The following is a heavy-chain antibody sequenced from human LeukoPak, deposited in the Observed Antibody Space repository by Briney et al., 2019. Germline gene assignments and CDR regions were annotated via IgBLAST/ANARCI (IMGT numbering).Heavy chain of an antibody. J-gene: IGHJ6*03. V-gene: IGHV3-21*01. Sequence: GGSPRLSCTASGFSFSTYSMNWVRQAPGKGLEWVSYIVGSSSYIYYADSVKGRFTISRDNAKNSLYLQMNSLRAEDTAVYYCATSGVVPAAMGIIYYYYYMDVWGKGTTVTVSS. CDR3: ATSGVVPAAMGIIYYYYYMDV. D-gene: IGHD2-2*01. CDR1: GFSFSTYS. CDR2: IVGSSSYI.